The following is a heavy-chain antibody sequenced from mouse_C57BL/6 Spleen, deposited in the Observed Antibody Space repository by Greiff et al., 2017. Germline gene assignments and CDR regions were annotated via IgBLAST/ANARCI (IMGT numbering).Heavy chain of an antibody. CDR1: GYSITSGYY. CDR2: ISYDGSN. Sequence: EVKLQESGPGLVKPSQSLSLTCSVTGYSITSGYYWNWIRQFPGNKLEWMGYISYDGSNNYNPSLKNRISITRDTSKNQFFLKLNSVTTEDTATYYCAKELGRGTWFAYWGQGTLVTVSA. J-gene: IGHJ3*01. V-gene: IGHV3-6*01. CDR3: AKELGRGTWFAY. D-gene: IGHD4-1*01.